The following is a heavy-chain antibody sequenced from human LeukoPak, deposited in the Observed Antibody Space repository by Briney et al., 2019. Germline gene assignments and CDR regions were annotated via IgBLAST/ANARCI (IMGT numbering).Heavy chain of an antibody. CDR3: ASGFVVPALTPLY. D-gene: IGHD2-2*01. Sequence: GASVKVSCKASGYTFTGYYMHWVRQAPGQGLEWMGWINPNSGGTSYAQKFQGRVTMTRDTSISTAYMELSRLRSDDTAVYYCASGFVVPALTPLYWGQGTLVTVSS. V-gene: IGHV1-2*02. J-gene: IGHJ4*02. CDR2: INPNSGGT. CDR1: GYTFTGYY.